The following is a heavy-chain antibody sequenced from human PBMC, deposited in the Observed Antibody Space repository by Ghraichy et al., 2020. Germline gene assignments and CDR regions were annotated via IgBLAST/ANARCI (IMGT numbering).Heavy chain of an antibody. J-gene: IGHJ4*02. CDR2: ISSSSSYI. V-gene: IGHV3-21*01. Sequence: GGSLRLSCAASGFTFSSYSMNWVRQAPGKGLEWVSSISSSSSYIYYADSVKGRFTISRDNAKNSLYLQMNSLRAEDTAVYYCARRITIFGVVAYYFDYWGQGTLVTVSS. CDR3: ARRITIFGVVAYYFDY. D-gene: IGHD3-3*01. CDR1: GFTFSSYS.